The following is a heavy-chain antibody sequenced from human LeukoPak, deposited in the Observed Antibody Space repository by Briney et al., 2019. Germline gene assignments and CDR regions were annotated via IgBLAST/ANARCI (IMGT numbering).Heavy chain of an antibody. D-gene: IGHD4-17*01. V-gene: IGHV4-59*01. CDR1: GGSFSGYY. CDR3: ARVPTVTFFDY. Sequence: SETLSLTCAVYGGSFSGYYWSWIRQPPGKGLEWIGYIYYSGSTNYNPSLKSRVTTSVDTSKNQLSLKLSSVAAADTAVYYCARVPTVTFFDYWGQGTLVTVSS. CDR2: IYYSGST. J-gene: IGHJ4*02.